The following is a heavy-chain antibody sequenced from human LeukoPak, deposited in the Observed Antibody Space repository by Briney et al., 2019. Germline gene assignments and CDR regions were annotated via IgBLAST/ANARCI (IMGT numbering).Heavy chain of an antibody. J-gene: IGHJ5*02. CDR3: ARDHYGSGSYGWFDP. CDR1: GFTFSTYA. V-gene: IGHV3-23*01. CDR2: ISGGAGST. Sequence: PGASLRLSCAASGFTFSTYAMSWVRQAPGKGLEWVSVISGGAGSTYYADSVKGRFTISRDNSRSTLYLQMNSLRAEDTAVYYCARDHYGSGSYGWFDPWGQGTLVTVSS. D-gene: IGHD3-10*01.